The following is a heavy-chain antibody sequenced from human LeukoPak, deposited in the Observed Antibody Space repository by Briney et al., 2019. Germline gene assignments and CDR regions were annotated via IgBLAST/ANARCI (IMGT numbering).Heavy chain of an antibody. CDR1: GGSISSGSYY. D-gene: IGHD4-17*01. CDR2: IYTSGST. Sequence: PSETLSLTCTVSGGSISSGSYYWSWIRQPAGKGLEWIGLIYTSGSTNYNPSLKSRVTISVDTSKNQFSLKLSSVTAADTAVYYCASVTTVTTKGHGAFDIWGQGTMVTVSS. J-gene: IGHJ3*02. V-gene: IGHV4-61*02. CDR3: ASVTTVTTKGHGAFDI.